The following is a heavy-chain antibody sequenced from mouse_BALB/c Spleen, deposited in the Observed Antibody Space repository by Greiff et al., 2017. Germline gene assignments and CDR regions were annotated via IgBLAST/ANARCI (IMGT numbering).Heavy chain of an antibody. V-gene: IGHV1-14*01. D-gene: IGHD1-3*01. J-gene: IGHJ4*01. Sequence: VQLQQSGPELVKPGASVKMSCKASGYTFTSYVMHWVKQKLGQGLVWIGYINPYNDGTKYNEKFKGKATLTSDKSSSTAYMELSSLTSEDSAVFYCARGGKVYYYAMDYWGQGTSVTVSS. CDR1: GYTFTSYV. CDR3: ARGGKVYYYAMDY. CDR2: INPYNDGT.